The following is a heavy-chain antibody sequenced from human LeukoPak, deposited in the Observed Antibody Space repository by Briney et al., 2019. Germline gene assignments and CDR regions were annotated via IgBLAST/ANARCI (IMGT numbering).Heavy chain of an antibody. D-gene: IGHD6-19*01. CDR2: IYYSGST. J-gene: IGHJ6*02. CDR3: AGNNGVAVAGNYYYGMDV. Sequence: SETLSLTCTVSGGSISSYYWSWIRQPPGKGLEWIGYIYYSGSTNYNPSLKSRVTISVDTSKNQFSLKLSSVTAADTAVYYCAGNNGVAVAGNYYYGMDVWGQGTTVTVSS. V-gene: IGHV4-59*01. CDR1: GGSISSYY.